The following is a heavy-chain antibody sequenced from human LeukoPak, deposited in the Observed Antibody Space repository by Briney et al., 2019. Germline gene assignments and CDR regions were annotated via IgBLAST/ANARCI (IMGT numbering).Heavy chain of an antibody. CDR3: AKDVRGPIDY. CDR1: GFTFSSYV. Sequence: GGSLRLSCAASGFTFSSYVMHWVRQAPGKGLEWVAVISYDGSNKYYADSVKGRFTISRDNSKNTLYLQMNSLRAEDTAVYYCAKDVRGPIDYWGQGTLVTVSS. D-gene: IGHD3-10*02. CDR2: ISYDGSNK. V-gene: IGHV3-30*04. J-gene: IGHJ4*02.